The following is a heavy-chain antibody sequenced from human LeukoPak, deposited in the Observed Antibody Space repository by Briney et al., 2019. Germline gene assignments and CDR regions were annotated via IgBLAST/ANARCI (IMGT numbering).Heavy chain of an antibody. J-gene: IGHJ3*02. CDR3: ARARYLSGNYDDAFDI. Sequence: EASVKVSCKASGYTFTSYGISWVRQAPGQGLEWMGWISAYNGNTNYAQKLQGRVTMTTDTSTSTAYMELSSLISDDTAMYYCARARYLSGNYDDAFDIWGQGTMVTVSS. CDR1: GYTFTSYG. CDR2: ISAYNGNT. D-gene: IGHD3-10*01. V-gene: IGHV1-18*01.